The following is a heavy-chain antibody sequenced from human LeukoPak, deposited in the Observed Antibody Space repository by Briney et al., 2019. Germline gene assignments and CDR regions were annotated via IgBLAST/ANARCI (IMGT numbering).Heavy chain of an antibody. D-gene: IGHD5-18*01. Sequence: SVKVSCKASGYTFTGYYMHWVRQAPGQGLEWMGRIIPILGIANYAQKFQGRVTITADKSTSTAYMELSSLRSEDTAVYYCARDRGYSYGPHFDYWGQGTLVTVSS. CDR1: GYTFTGYY. CDR2: IIPILGIA. CDR3: ARDRGYSYGPHFDY. J-gene: IGHJ4*02. V-gene: IGHV1-69*04.